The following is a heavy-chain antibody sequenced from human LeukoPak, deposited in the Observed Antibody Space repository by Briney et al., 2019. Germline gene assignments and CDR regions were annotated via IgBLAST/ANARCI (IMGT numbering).Heavy chain of an antibody. V-gene: IGHV5-51*01. CDR3: ARQYCSGGSCYSDY. CDR1: GYSFTSYW. J-gene: IGHJ4*02. CDR2: IYPGDSDT. Sequence: NAGESLKISCKGSGYSFTSYWIGWVRQMPGKGLEWMGIIYPGDSDTRYSPSFQGQVTISADKSISTAYLQWSSLRASDTAMYYCARQYCSGGSCYSDYWGQGTLVTVSS. D-gene: IGHD2-15*01.